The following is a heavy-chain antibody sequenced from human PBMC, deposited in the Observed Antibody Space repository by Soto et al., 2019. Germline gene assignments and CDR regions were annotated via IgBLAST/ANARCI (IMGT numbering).Heavy chain of an antibody. D-gene: IGHD3-3*01. Sequence: SQTLSLTCAISGGSVSNNSAAWNWIRQSPSRGIEWLGRTYYRSKWYNDYAVSVKGRITINPDTSKNQFSLQLNSVTPEDTAVYYCARDKLRFLEWLLLYYYGMDVWGQGTTVTVSS. CDR3: ARDKLRFLEWLLLYYYGMDV. J-gene: IGHJ6*02. V-gene: IGHV6-1*01. CDR1: GGSVSNNSAA. CDR2: TYYRSKWYN.